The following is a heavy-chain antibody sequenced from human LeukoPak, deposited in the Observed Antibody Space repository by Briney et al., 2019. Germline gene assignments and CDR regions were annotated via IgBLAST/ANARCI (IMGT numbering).Heavy chain of an antibody. J-gene: IGHJ3*02. Sequence: PGGSLRLSCAASGFTFSSYAMSWVRQAPGKGLEWVSAISGSGGTTYYADSVKGRFNISRDNSKNTLYLQMNSVRAEDTAVYYCAKVYYYGSGSYYNDAFDIWGQGTMVTVSS. CDR2: ISGSGGTT. CDR1: GFTFSSYA. D-gene: IGHD3-10*01. V-gene: IGHV3-23*01. CDR3: AKVYYYGSGSYYNDAFDI.